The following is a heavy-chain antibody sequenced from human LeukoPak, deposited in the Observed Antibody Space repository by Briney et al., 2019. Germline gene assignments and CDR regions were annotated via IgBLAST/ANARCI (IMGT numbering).Heavy chain of an antibody. J-gene: IGHJ6*03. V-gene: IGHV3-21*01. Sequence: GGSLRLSCAASGFTFSSYSMNWVRQAPGKGLEWVSSIISSSSYIYYADSVKGRFTISRDNAKNSLYLQMNSLRAEDTAVYYCARYGSGSYYSGDYYYYYMDVWGKGTTVTVSS. D-gene: IGHD3-10*01. CDR3: ARYGSGSYYSGDYYYYYMDV. CDR1: GFTFSSYS. CDR2: IISSSSYI.